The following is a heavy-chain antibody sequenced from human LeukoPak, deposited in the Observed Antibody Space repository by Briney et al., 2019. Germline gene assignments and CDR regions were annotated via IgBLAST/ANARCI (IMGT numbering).Heavy chain of an antibody. CDR2: INHDATEK. V-gene: IGHV3-7*01. CDR1: GFSFDSYW. CDR3: ARGGYSSSWYHDS. D-gene: IGHD6-13*01. Sequence: PGGSLRLSCVASGFSFDSYWMNWVRQAPGRGLEWVANINHDATEKYYVDSVKGRFTISRDNAKNSLYMQVNSLRAEDTAVYYCARGGYSSSWYHDSWGQGTLVTVSS. J-gene: IGHJ4*02.